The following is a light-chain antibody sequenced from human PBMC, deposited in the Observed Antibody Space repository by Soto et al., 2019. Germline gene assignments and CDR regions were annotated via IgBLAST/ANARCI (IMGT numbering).Light chain of an antibody. CDR2: GNS. CDR1: SSNIGAGYD. CDR3: SSYDSSLSGDV. Sequence: QAVVTQPPSVSGAPGQRVTISCTGSSSNIGAGYDVHWYQQLPGTAPKLLIYGNSNRPSGVPDRFSGSKSGTSASLAITGLEAEDEADYYCSSYDSSLSGDVFGTGTKVTVL. V-gene: IGLV1-40*01. J-gene: IGLJ1*01.